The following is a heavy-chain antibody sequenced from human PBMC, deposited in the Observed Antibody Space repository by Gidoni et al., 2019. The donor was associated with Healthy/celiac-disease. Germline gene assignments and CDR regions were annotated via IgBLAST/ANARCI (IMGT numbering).Heavy chain of an antibody. CDR3: AREGRAVAGPGAFDI. CDR1: GFTFRSYA. J-gene: IGHJ3*02. V-gene: IGHV3-30-3*01. Sequence: QVQLVESGGGVVQPGRSLRLSCAASGFTFRSYAMHWVRQAPGKGLEWVAVISYDGSNKYYADAVKGRFTISRDNSKNTLYLQMNSLRAEDTAVYYCAREGRAVAGPGAFDIWGQGTMVTVSS. D-gene: IGHD6-19*01. CDR2: ISYDGSNK.